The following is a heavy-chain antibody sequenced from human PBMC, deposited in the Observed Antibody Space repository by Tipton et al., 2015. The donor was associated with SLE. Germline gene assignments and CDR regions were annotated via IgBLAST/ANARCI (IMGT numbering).Heavy chain of an antibody. Sequence: PGLVKPSETLSLTCTVSGGSISSYYWSWIRQPPGKGLEWIGYIYYSGSTNYNPSLKSRVTISVDTSKNQFSLKLSSVTAADTAVYYCARKDSYYGMDVWGQGTTVTVSS. J-gene: IGHJ6*02. CDR3: ARKDSYYGMDV. V-gene: IGHV4-59*01. CDR1: GGSISSYY. CDR2: IYYSGST.